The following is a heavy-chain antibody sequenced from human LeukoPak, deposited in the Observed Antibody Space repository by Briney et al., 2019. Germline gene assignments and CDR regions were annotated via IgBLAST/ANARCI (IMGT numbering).Heavy chain of an antibody. V-gene: IGHV4-34*01. J-gene: IGHJ6*02. CDR2: INHSGST. Sequence: PSETLSLTCAVYGGSFSGYYWSWIRQSLGKGLEWIGEINHSGSTNYNPSLKSRVTISVDTSKNQFSLKLSSVTAADTAVYYCARGRGWRYYDSSGYTDYYYGMDVWGQGTTVTVSS. D-gene: IGHD3-22*01. CDR1: GGSFSGYY. CDR3: ARGRGWRYYDSSGYTDYYYGMDV.